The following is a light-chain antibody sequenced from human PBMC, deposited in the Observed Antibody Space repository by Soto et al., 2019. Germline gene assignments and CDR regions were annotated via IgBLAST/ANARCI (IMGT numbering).Light chain of an antibody. J-gene: IGLJ3*02. CDR3: TSYTSVSTVV. CDR1: SNDVGGYNY. Sequence: QSALTQPASVSGSPRQSITISCTGTSNDVGGYNYVSWYQQHPGKAPKLLIYDVTTRPSGVSSRFSGSKSGNTASLTISGLQTEDEAEYYCTSYTSVSTVVFGGGTKLTVL. CDR2: DVT. V-gene: IGLV2-14*01.